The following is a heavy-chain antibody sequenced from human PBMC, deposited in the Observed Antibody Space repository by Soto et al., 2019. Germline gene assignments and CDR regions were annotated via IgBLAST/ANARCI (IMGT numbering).Heavy chain of an antibody. CDR3: ARDKDIVGGYYGMDV. D-gene: IGHD2-15*01. CDR2: IYSGGST. CDR1: GLTVSSNY. V-gene: IGHV3-53*01. Sequence: EVQLVESGGGLIQPGGSLRLSCAASGLTVSSNYMSWVRQAPGKGLEWVSVIYSGGSTYYADSVKGRFTISRDNSKNTLYLQMNSLRAEDTAVYYCARDKDIVGGYYGMDVWGQGTTVTVSS. J-gene: IGHJ6*02.